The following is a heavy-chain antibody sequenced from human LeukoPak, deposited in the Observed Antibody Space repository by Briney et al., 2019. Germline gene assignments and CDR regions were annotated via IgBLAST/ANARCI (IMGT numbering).Heavy chain of an antibody. V-gene: IGHV3-33*01. CDR3: ARGTTYLTTVTYYFDY. Sequence: GGSLRLSCAASGFTFTNYGMHWVRQAPGKGLEWVAVIWYDGSKKYHAESVEGRFTISRGNSKNTLYLQMNGLRAEDTAAYYCARGTTYLTTVTYYFDYWGQGTLVTVSS. J-gene: IGHJ4*02. CDR1: GFTFTNYG. D-gene: IGHD4-17*01. CDR2: IWYDGSKK.